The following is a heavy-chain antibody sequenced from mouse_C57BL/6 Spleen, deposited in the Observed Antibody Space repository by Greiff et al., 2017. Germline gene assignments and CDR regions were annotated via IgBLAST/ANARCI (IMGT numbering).Heavy chain of an antibody. CDR2: LDPSDSGT. V-gene: IGHV1-52*01. CDR1: GYTFTSYW. CDR3: AKEKTAQATYYFDY. Sequence: QVQLQQPGAELVRPGSSVKLSCKASGYTFTSYWMHWVKQRPIQGLEWIGNLDPSDSGTHYNQKFKDKATFTVDKSSSTAYMQLSSLTSEDSAVDYCAKEKTAQATYYFDYGGQGTTLTVSS. D-gene: IGHD3-2*02. J-gene: IGHJ2*01.